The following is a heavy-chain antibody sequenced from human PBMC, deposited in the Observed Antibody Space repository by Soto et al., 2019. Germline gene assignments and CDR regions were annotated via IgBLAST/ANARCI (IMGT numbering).Heavy chain of an antibody. CDR1: GGNFNSYS. V-gene: IGHV1-69*06. J-gene: IGHJ4*02. Sequence: QVQLVQSGTEVKEPGSSVKVSCKASGGNFNSYSINWVRQARGQGLAWMGGIVPIFVTANYAQKFQGRVTLTADTSTSIAYMELRSLTSEDTAVYYCSRDAIAAGGTNDWGQATLVTVSS. D-gene: IGHD6-13*01. CDR3: SRDAIAAGGTND. CDR2: IVPIFVTA.